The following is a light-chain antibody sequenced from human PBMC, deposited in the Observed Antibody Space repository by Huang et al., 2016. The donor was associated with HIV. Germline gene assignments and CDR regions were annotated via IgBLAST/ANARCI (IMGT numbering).Light chain of an antibody. CDR2: KAS. V-gene: IGKV1-5*03. Sequence: DLQMTQSPSTLSASVGDRVTITCRARQSISNYLAWYQQKPGKAPKLLIYKASTLESGVPSRFSGSGSGTEFTLTISSLQPDDFATYYCQQYNSYRTFGQGTKVEIK. J-gene: IGKJ1*01. CDR1: QSISNY. CDR3: QQYNSYRT.